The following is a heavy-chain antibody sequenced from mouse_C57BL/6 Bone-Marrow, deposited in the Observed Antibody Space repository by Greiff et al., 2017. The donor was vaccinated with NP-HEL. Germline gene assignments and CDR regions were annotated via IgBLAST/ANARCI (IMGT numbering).Heavy chain of an antibody. D-gene: IGHD2-4*01. Sequence: QVQLQQSGAELVRPGASVTLSCKASGYTFTDYEMHWVKQTPVHGLEWIGAIDPETGGTAYNQKFKGKAILTADKSSSTAYMELRSLTSEDSAVYYCTRRVYDYDPAWFAYWGQGTLVTVSA. CDR1: GYTFTDYE. J-gene: IGHJ3*01. CDR3: TRRVYDYDPAWFAY. CDR2: IDPETGGT. V-gene: IGHV1-15*01.